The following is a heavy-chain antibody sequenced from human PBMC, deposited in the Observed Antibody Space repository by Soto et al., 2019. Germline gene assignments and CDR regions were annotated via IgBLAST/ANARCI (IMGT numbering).Heavy chain of an antibody. Sequence: QLQLQESGPGLVKPSETLSLTCTVSGGSISSSSYYWGWIRQPPGKGRGWIGSIYYSGSTYYNPSLKSRVTISVDTSKNQFSLKLSSVTAADTAVYYCARLSDYGDYVQYYFDYWGQGTLVTVSS. D-gene: IGHD4-17*01. V-gene: IGHV4-39*01. CDR3: ARLSDYGDYVQYYFDY. CDR2: IYYSGST. J-gene: IGHJ4*02. CDR1: GGSISSSSYY.